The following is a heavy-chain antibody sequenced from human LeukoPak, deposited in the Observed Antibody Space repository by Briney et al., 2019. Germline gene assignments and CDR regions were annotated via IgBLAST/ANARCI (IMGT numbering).Heavy chain of an antibody. D-gene: IGHD2-21*02. Sequence: GGSLGLSCSASGFTFTDYSMSWVRQAPGKGLEWVSIISRVSTYIYYADSVKGRFTVSRDNAKSSLYLQMTSLRAEDTAVYFCAREGGDGDYYYYMDVWGKGTTVTVSS. J-gene: IGHJ6*03. CDR2: ISRVSTYI. V-gene: IGHV3-21*01. CDR3: AREGGDGDYYYYMDV. CDR1: GFTFTDYS.